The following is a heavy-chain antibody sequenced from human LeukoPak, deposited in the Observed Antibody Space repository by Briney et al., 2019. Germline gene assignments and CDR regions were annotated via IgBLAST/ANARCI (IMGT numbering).Heavy chain of an antibody. CDR1: GGSISSYY. Sequence: PSETLSLTCNVSGGSISSYYWSWIRQPPGKGLEWIGYIYYSGSTNYNPSLKSRVTISVDTSKSQFSLKLSSVTAADTAVYYCARGGSSWYGPLGYYGMDVWGQGTTVTVSS. D-gene: IGHD6-13*01. J-gene: IGHJ6*02. CDR2: IYYSGST. V-gene: IGHV4-59*01. CDR3: ARGGSSWYGPLGYYGMDV.